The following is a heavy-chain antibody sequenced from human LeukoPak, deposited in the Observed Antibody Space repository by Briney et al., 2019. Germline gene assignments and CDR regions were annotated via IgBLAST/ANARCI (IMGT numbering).Heavy chain of an antibody. CDR3: AKGGYYYDSSGNDY. Sequence: GGSLRLSCAASGFTFSSYGMHWVRQAPGKGLEWVAFIRYDGSNKYYADSVKGRFTISRDNSKNTLYLQMNSLRAEDTAVYYCAKGGYYYDSSGNDYWGQGTLVTVSS. CDR1: GFTFSSYG. CDR2: IRYDGSNK. D-gene: IGHD3-22*01. V-gene: IGHV3-30*02. J-gene: IGHJ4*02.